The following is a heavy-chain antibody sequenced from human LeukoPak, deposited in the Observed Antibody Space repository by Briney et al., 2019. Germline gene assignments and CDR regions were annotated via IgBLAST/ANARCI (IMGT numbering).Heavy chain of an antibody. CDR2: IYTSGST. J-gene: IGHJ3*02. CDR3: ARSYYYDSSGFDAFDI. Sequence: PSETLSLTCTVSGGSISSYYWSWLRQPAGKELAWIGRIYTSGSTNYNPSLTSRVTMSVDTSKNQFSLKLSSVTAADTAVYYCARSYYYDSSGFDAFDIWGQGTMVTVSS. D-gene: IGHD3-22*01. CDR1: GGSISSYY. V-gene: IGHV4-4*07.